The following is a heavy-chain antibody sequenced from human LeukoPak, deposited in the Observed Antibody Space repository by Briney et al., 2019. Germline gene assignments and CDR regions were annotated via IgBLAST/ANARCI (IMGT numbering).Heavy chain of an antibody. CDR1: GGSISSGGYY. D-gene: IGHD5-24*01. J-gene: IGHJ5*02. CDR3: ARDYGDGYTLRWFDP. V-gene: IGHV4-31*01. CDR2: TYYSGST. Sequence: SETLSLTCTVSGGSISSGGYYWSWIRQHPGKGLEWIGYTYYSGSTYYNPSLKSQVTISVDTSKNQFSLKLSSVTAADTAVYYCARDYGDGYTLRWFDPWGQGTLVTVSS.